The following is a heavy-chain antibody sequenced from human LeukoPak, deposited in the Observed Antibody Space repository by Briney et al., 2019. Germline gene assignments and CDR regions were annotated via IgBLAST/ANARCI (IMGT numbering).Heavy chain of an antibody. CDR3: ANEDSSGWYASGVMDY. CDR1: GFTFSSYA. D-gene: IGHD6-19*01. Sequence: PGGSLRLSCAASGFTFSSYAMSRVRQAPGKGLEWVSAISGSGGSTYYADSVKGRFTISRDNSKNTLYLQMNSLRAEDTAVYYCANEDSSGWYASGVMDYWGQGTLVTVSS. J-gene: IGHJ4*02. V-gene: IGHV3-23*01. CDR2: ISGSGGST.